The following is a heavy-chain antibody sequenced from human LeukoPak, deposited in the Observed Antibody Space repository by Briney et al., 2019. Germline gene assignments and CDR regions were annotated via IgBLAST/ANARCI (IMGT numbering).Heavy chain of an antibody. CDR1: GFTFRRYS. CDR2: MNSSSSII. V-gene: IGHV3-48*02. D-gene: IGHD4-17*01. Sequence: RVSLRLSCAASGFTFRRYSMKWVRQAPGKGLEGVSYMNSSSSIIYYADSVKGRFTISRDNAQNSLYLEMNRLRDADTAVYSCARDLYGDYLVDYWGQGTLVTVSS. J-gene: IGHJ4*02. CDR3: ARDLYGDYLVDY.